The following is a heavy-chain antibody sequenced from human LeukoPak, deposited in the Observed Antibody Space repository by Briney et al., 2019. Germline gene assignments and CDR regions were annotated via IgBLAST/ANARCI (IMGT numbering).Heavy chain of an antibody. CDR3: ARYSSGYGFDI. CDR1: GYTFTNYW. CDR2: IYPGDSDT. V-gene: IGHV5-51*01. J-gene: IGHJ3*02. D-gene: IGHD3-10*01. Sequence: GESLKISCKASGYTFTNYWIGWVRQMPGKGLEWMGIIYPGDSDTRYSPSFRGQVIISADKSIRTAYLQWSSLKASDTAMYYCARYSSGYGFDIWGQGTMVTVSS.